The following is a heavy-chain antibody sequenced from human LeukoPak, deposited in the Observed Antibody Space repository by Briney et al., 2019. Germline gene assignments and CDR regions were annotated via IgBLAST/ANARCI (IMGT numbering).Heavy chain of an antibody. CDR1: GFTLSDYY. Sequence: PGGSLRLSCEASGFTLSDYYMGWVRQAPGKGLEWVSYISSSGSTIYYADSVKGRFTISRDNAKNSLYLQMNSLRAEDTAVYYCARDYGGSSPFDYWGQGTLVTVSS. CDR3: ARDYGGSSPFDY. CDR2: ISSSGSTI. V-gene: IGHV3-11*04. D-gene: IGHD4-23*01. J-gene: IGHJ4*02.